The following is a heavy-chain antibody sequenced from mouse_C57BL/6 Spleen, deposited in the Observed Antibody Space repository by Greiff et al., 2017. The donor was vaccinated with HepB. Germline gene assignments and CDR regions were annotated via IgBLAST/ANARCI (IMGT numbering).Heavy chain of an antibody. D-gene: IGHD2-5*01. CDR1: GYAFSSSW. J-gene: IGHJ2*01. CDR3: ARWSYSNYYY. Sequence: QVQLQQSGPELVKPGASVKISCKASGYAFSSSWMNWVKQRPGKGLEWIGRIYPGDGDTNYNGKFKGKATLTADKSSSTAYMQLRSLTSEDSAVYFCARWSYSNYYYWGQGTTLTVSS. V-gene: IGHV1-82*01. CDR2: IYPGDGDT.